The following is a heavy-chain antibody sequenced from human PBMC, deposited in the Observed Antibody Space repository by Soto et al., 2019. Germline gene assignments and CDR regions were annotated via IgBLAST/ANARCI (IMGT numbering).Heavy chain of an antibody. V-gene: IGHV4-39*01. CDR2: IFYSGST. CDR3: SVAYCGGDCLDF. CDR1: GVSISSSSYS. Sequence: SETLSLTCTVSGVSISSSSYSWGRIRQPPGKGLEWIGSIFYSGSTYYNPSLESRVTMSVDTSKNQFSLKLNSVTAADTAVYYCSVAYCGGDCLDFWGQGTLVTVSS. J-gene: IGHJ4*02. D-gene: IGHD2-21*02.